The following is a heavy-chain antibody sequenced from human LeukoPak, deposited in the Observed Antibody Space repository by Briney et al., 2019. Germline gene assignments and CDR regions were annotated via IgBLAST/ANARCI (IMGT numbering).Heavy chain of an antibody. D-gene: IGHD3-22*01. CDR3: AKAYYYDNSGLYFFDY. CDR2: ISGSGGST. CDR1: GFTFSRYA. V-gene: IGHV3-23*01. Sequence: GGSLRLSCAASGFTFSRYAMTWFRQAPGKGLEWVSAISGSGGSTYYADSVKGRFTISRDNPKDTLYLQMNSLRAEDTAVYYCAKAYYYDNSGLYFFDYWGQGTLVTVSS. J-gene: IGHJ4*02.